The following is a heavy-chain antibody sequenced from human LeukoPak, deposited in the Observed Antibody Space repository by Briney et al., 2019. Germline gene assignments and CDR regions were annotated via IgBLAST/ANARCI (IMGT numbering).Heavy chain of an antibody. CDR2: IYYSGST. J-gene: IGHJ6*02. D-gene: IGHD3-3*01. Sequence: PSETLSLTCTVSGGSISSGGYYWSWIRQHPGKGLEWIGYIYYSGSTYYNPSLKSRVTISVDTSKNQFSLKLSSVTAADTAVYYCARTGKKLRFLEWTTRPRYYGMDVWGQGTTVTVSS. CDR3: ARTGKKLRFLEWTTRPRYYGMDV. CDR1: GGSISSGGYY. V-gene: IGHV4-31*03.